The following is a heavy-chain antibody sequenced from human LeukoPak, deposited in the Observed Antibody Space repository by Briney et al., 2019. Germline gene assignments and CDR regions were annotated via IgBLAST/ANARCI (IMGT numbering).Heavy chain of an antibody. CDR2: INPNSGGT. Sequence: ASVKVSCKASGYTFTGYYMHWVRQAPGQGLERMGWINPNSGGTNYAQKFQGRVTMTRDTSISTAYMELSRLTSDDTAFYYCAREAPLDIVSGYSYYLRSWGQGTLVSVFS. J-gene: IGHJ5*02. CDR1: GYTFTGYY. D-gene: IGHD3-9*01. CDR3: AREAPLDIVSGYSYYLRS. V-gene: IGHV1-2*02.